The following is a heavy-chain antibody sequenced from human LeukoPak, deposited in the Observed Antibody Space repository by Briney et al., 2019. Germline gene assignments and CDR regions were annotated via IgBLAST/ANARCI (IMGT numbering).Heavy chain of an antibody. CDR2: ISGSGGST. CDR3: AKARQPYSSSSGFGY. V-gene: IGHV3-23*01. D-gene: IGHD6-6*01. J-gene: IGHJ4*02. Sequence: PGGSLRLSCAASGLTFSSYAMSWVRQAPGKGLEWVSTISGSGGSTHYADSVKGRFTISRDNSKNTLYLQMNSLRAEDTAVYYCAKARQPYSSSSGFGYWGQGTLVTVSS. CDR1: GLTFSSYA.